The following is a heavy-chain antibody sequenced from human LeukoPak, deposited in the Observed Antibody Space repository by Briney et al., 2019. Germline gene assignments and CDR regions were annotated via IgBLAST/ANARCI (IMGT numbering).Heavy chain of an antibody. CDR2: ISGSGSTI. CDR3: AELGITMIGGV. J-gene: IGHJ6*04. D-gene: IGHD3-10*02. V-gene: IGHV3-48*03. CDR1: GFTVSSYE. Sequence: PGGSLRLSCAASGFTVSSYEMNWVRQAPGKGLEWGSYISGSGSTIYYADSVKGRFTISRDNAKISLYLQMNSLTAEDTAVYYCAELGITMIGGVWGKGTTVTISS.